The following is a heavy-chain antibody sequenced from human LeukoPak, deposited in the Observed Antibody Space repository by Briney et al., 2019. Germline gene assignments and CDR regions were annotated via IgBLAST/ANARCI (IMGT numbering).Heavy chain of an antibody. CDR1: GFTFSSYG. CDR3: ARDGIVVVPAAQPFDY. D-gene: IGHD2-2*01. CDR2: IWYDGSNK. V-gene: IGHV3-33*01. Sequence: GGSLRLSCAASGFTFSSYGMHWVRQAPGKGLEWVAVIWYDGSNKYYADSVEGRFTISRDNSKNTLYLQMNSLRAEDTAVYYCARDGIVVVPAAQPFDYWGQGTLVTVSS. J-gene: IGHJ4*02.